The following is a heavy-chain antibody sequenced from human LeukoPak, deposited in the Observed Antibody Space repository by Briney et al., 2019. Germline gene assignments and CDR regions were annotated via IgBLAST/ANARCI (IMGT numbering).Heavy chain of an antibody. CDR2: IGTAGDT. CDR1: GFTFRSYD. J-gene: IGHJ6*02. V-gene: IGHV3-13*04. CDR3: GRESGNPKAGMDV. Sequence: GGSLRLSCAASGFTFRSYDMHWVRQATGKGLEWVSAIGTAGDTYYSGSFRGRFTIFSENTRNSLYLLMNSLGAGDAPVYYCGRESGNPKAGMDVWGQGNTVTVSS. D-gene: IGHD3-10*01.